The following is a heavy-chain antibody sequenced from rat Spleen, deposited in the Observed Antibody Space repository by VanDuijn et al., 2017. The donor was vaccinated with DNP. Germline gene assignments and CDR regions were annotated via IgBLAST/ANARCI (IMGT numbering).Heavy chain of an antibody. V-gene: IGHV5S13*01. D-gene: IGHD1-5*01. Sequence: EVQLVESGGGLVQPGRSLKLSCAASGFTFRNYGMAWVRQAPTKGLEWVAAISPRGSRTYYPDSVKGRFTISRDNAKSTLYLQMDSLRSEDTATYYCARHLQPYWYFDLWGPGTMVTVSS. CDR2: ISPRGSRT. J-gene: IGHJ1*01. CDR3: ARHLQPYWYFDL. CDR1: GFTFRNYG.